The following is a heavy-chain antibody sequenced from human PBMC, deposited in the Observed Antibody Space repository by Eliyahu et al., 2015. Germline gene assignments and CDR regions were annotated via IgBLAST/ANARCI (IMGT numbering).Heavy chain of an antibody. CDR1: GXXSXNXRKDW. Sequence: EVQLVESGGGLVXPGGSLRLSCXAXGXXSXNXRKDWMTWXRQAPGKGXEWVGRIKSKTEGETTDYAAPVKGRFSISRDDSKNMVYLQMNSLKTEDTAVYYCHTPALVRGVRGYWGQGILVTVSS. D-gene: IGHD3-10*01. CDR2: IKSKTEGETT. CDR3: HTPALVRGVRGY. J-gene: IGHJ4*02. V-gene: IGHV3-15*01.